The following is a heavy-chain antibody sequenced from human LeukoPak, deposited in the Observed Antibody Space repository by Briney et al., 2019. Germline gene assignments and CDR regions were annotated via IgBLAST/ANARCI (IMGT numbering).Heavy chain of an antibody. D-gene: IGHD5-18*01. CDR2: INPSDYST. Sequence: ASVKVSCKASGSTFTSYYMHWVRQAPGQGLEWMGIINPSDYSTIYAQKFQGRVSMTRDTSTSTVYMELSSLRCEVTAVYYCARGGPRGDTAMILTYWGQGTLVTVSS. J-gene: IGHJ4*02. V-gene: IGHV1-46*01. CDR3: ARGGPRGDTAMILTY. CDR1: GSTFTSYY.